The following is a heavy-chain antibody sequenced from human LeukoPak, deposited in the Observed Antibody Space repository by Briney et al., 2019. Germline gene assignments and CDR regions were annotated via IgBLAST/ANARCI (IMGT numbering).Heavy chain of an antibody. J-gene: IGHJ4*02. CDR3: AKDLAFREYYFDY. CDR1: GFTFSSYA. CDR2: ISGSGGST. Sequence: PGGSLRLSCAASGFTFSSYAMSWVRQAPGKGLEWVSAISGSGGSTYYADSVKGRFTISRDNSKNTLYLQMNSLRAEDTAVSYCAKDLAFREYYFDYWGQGTLVTVSS. V-gene: IGHV3-23*01.